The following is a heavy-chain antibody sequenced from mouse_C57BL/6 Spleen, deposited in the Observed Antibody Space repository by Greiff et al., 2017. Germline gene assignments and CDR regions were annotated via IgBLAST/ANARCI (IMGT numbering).Heavy chain of an antibody. V-gene: IGHV1-26*01. D-gene: IGHD1-1*01. J-gene: IGHJ3*01. CDR2: INPNNGGT. CDR1: GYTFTDYY. Sequence: EVQLQQSGPELVKPGASVKISCKASGYTFTDYYMNWVKQSHGKSLEWIGDINPNNGGTSYNEKFKGKATLTVDKSSSTAYMELRSLTSEVSAVYYGAREGDYYGSSSFAYWGQGTLVTVSA. CDR3: AREGDYYGSSSFAY.